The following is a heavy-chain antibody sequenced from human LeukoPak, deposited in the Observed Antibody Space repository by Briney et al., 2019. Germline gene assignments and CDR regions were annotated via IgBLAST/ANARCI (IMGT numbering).Heavy chain of an antibody. Sequence: GGSLRLSCAASGFTVSSNYMSWVRQAPGKGLEWVSVIYSGGSTYYADSVKGRFTISRDNSKSTLYLQVSSLRAEDTAVYYCAKKREGMAAANWFDPWGQGTLVTVSS. V-gene: IGHV3-53*01. D-gene: IGHD6-13*01. J-gene: IGHJ5*02. CDR1: GFTVSSNY. CDR2: IYSGGST. CDR3: AKKREGMAAANWFDP.